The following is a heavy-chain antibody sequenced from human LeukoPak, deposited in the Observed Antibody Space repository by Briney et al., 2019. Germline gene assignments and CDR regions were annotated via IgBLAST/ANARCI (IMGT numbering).Heavy chain of an antibody. CDR2: IRYDGSNK. D-gene: IGHD2-2*01. CDR1: GFTFNHYC. J-gene: IGHJ4*02. CDR3: AKDLGSSTSCYCDY. Sequence: GGSLRLSCAASGFTFNHYCMHWVRQAPGKGLEWVAFIRYDGSNKSYADSVKGRLTISRDNSKNTLYLQMNSLRAEDTAVYYCAKDLGSSTSCYCDYWGQGTLATVSS. V-gene: IGHV3-30*02.